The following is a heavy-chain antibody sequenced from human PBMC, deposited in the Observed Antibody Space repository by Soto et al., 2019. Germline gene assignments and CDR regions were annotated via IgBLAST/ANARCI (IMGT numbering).Heavy chain of an antibody. CDR2: INHSGST. J-gene: IGHJ6*02. D-gene: IGHD6-13*01. V-gene: IGHV4-34*01. CDR1: GGSFSGYY. Sequence: PSETLSLTCAVYGGSFSGYYWSWIRQPPGKGLEWIGEINHSGSTNYNPSLKSQVTISVDTSKNQFSLKLSSVTAADTAVYYCASSIAAAGGMDVWGQGTTVTVSS. CDR3: ASSIAAAGGMDV.